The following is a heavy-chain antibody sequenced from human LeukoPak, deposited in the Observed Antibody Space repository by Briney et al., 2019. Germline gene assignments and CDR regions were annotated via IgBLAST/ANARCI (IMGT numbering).Heavy chain of an antibody. J-gene: IGHJ5*01. CDR2: INHSGST. CDR3: AREFIMITFGGVTKNWFDP. D-gene: IGHD3-16*01. V-gene: IGHV4-34*01. Sequence: SETLSLTCAVYGGSFSGYYWSWIRQPPAKGLEWVGEINHSGSTNYNQSLKSRVTISVYTSKNQFSLKLCSVTAADAAVYYCAREFIMITFGGVTKNWFDPWGQGTLVTVSS. CDR1: GGSFSGYY.